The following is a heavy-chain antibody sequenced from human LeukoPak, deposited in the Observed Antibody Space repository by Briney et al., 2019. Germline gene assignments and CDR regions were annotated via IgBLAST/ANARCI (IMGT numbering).Heavy chain of an antibody. V-gene: IGHV1-69*13. CDR1: GYTFTGYY. J-gene: IGHJ6*02. CDR3: ARAPLYYYYYGMDV. Sequence: GASVKVSCKASGYTFTGYYMHWVRQAPGQGLEWMGGIIPIFGTANYAQKFQGRVTITADESTSTAYMELSSLRSEDTAVYYCARAPLYYYYYGMDVWGQGTTVTVSS. CDR2: IIPIFGTA.